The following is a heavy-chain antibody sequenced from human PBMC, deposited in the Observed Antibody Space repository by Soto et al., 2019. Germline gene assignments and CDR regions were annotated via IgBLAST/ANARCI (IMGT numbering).Heavy chain of an antibody. CDR1: GYTFTSYG. J-gene: IGHJ6*02. V-gene: IGHV1-18*01. D-gene: IGHD5-12*01. Sequence: ASVKVSCKASGYTFTSYGISWVRQAPGQGLEWMGWISAYNGNTNYAQKLQGRVTMTTDTSTSTAYMELRSLRSDDTAVYYCARERGYIYYYGMDVWGQGTTVTVSS. CDR2: ISAYNGNT. CDR3: ARERGYIYYYGMDV.